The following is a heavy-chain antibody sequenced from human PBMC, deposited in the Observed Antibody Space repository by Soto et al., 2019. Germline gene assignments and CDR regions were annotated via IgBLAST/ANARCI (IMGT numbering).Heavy chain of an antibody. CDR1: GGSFSGYY. CDR2: INHSGST. V-gene: IGHV4-34*01. J-gene: IGHJ5*02. D-gene: IGHD3-3*01. CDR3: ARGVLRFLEWSRRWFDP. Sequence: SETLSLTCAVYGGSFSGYYWSWIRQPPGKGLEWIGEINHSGSTNYNPSLKSRVTISVDTSKNQFSLKLSSVTAADTAVYYCARGVLRFLEWSRRWFDPWGQGTLVTVSS.